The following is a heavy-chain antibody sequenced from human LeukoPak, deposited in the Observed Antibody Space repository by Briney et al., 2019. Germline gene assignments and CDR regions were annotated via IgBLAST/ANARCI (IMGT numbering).Heavy chain of an antibody. J-gene: IGHJ4*02. D-gene: IGHD6-6*01. CDR3: ASSDEQLELDY. V-gene: IGHV4-59*01. Sequence: SETLSLTCTVSGGSISSYYWSWIRQPPGKGLEWIGYIYYSGSTNYNPSLKSRVTISVDTSKNQFSLKLSSVTAADTAVYYCASSDEQLELDYWGQGTLVTVSS. CDR2: IYYSGST. CDR1: GGSISSYY.